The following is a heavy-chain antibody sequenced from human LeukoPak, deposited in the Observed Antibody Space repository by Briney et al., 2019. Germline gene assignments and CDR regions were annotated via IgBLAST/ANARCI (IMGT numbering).Heavy chain of an antibody. V-gene: IGHV4-38-2*01. CDR3: AGQGNCSSTSCYFSYYYYMDV. Sequence: SETLSLTCAVSGYSISSGYYWGWIRQPPGKGQEWIGSIYHSGSTYYNPSLKSRVTISVDTSKNQFSLKLSSVTAADTAVYYCAGQGNCSSTSCYFSYYYYMDVWGKGTTVTVSS. CDR2: IYHSGST. D-gene: IGHD2-2*01. J-gene: IGHJ6*03. CDR1: GYSISSGYY.